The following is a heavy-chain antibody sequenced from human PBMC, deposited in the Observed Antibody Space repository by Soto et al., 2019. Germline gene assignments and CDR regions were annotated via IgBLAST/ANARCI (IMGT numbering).Heavy chain of an antibody. D-gene: IGHD3-22*01. CDR2: IWYDGSNK. V-gene: IGHV3-30*02. J-gene: IGHJ6*02. CDR3: AKDLSMLEVITSYGMDV. CDR1: GFTFSSYG. Sequence: GGSLRLSCAASGFTFSSYGMHWVRQAPGKGLEWVAVIWYDGSNKYYADSVKGRFTISRDNSKNTLYLQMNSLRAEDTAVYYCAKDLSMLEVITSYGMDVWGQGTTVTAP.